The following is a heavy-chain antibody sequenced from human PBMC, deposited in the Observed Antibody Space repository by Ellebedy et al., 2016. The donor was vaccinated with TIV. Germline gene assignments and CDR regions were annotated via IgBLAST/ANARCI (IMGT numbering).Heavy chain of an antibody. CDR2: MNPNSGNT. D-gene: IGHD2-8*01. J-gene: IGHJ6*02. V-gene: IGHV1-8*02. CDR3: ARSKNLVYATANYYYYGMDV. CDR1: GGTFSSYA. Sequence: ASVKVSXXASGGTFSSYAISWVRQATGQGLEWMGWMNPNSGNTGYAQKFQGRVTMTRNTSISTAYMELSRLRSDDTAVYYCARSKNLVYATANYYYYGMDVWGQGTTVTVSS.